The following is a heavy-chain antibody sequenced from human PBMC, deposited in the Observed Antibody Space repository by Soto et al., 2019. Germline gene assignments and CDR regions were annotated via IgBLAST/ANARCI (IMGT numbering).Heavy chain of an antibody. Sequence: SETLSLTCTVSGGSISSYYWSWIRQPPGKGLEWIGYIYYSGSTNYNPSLKSRVTISVDTSKNQFSLKLSSVTAADTAVYYCARSQGDFMVYAIPYHYYYYMDVWGKGTTVTVSS. V-gene: IGHV4-59*01. J-gene: IGHJ6*03. CDR2: IYYSGST. D-gene: IGHD2-8*01. CDR3: ARSQGDFMVYAIPYHYYYYMDV. CDR1: GGSISSYY.